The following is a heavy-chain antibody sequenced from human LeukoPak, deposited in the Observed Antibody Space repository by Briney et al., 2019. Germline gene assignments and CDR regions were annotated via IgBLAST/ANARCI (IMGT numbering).Heavy chain of an antibody. CDR2: INPSSGGT. D-gene: IGHD3-22*01. V-gene: IGHV1-2*02. CDR3: ARGRDYYDSSGYYDY. CDR1: GYTFTGYY. Sequence: ASVKVSCKASGYTFTGYYMHWVRQAPGQGLEWMGWINPSSGGTNYAQKFQGRVTMTRDMSTSTVYMELSNLRSEDTAVYYCARGRDYYDSSGYYDYWGQGTLVTVSS. J-gene: IGHJ4*02.